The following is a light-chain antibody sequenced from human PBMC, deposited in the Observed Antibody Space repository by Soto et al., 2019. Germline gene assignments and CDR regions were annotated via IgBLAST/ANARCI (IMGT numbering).Light chain of an antibody. Sequence: DIQMTQSPSTLSASVGGRVTITCRASQSVGTWVAWYQQKPGKAPKLLIYAVSNLESGVPSRFSGSGSGTDFTLTISSLQREDFATYYCQQSYSTAKTFGQGTKVDI. CDR3: QQSYSTAKT. V-gene: IGKV1-39*01. J-gene: IGKJ1*01. CDR1: QSVGTW. CDR2: AVS.